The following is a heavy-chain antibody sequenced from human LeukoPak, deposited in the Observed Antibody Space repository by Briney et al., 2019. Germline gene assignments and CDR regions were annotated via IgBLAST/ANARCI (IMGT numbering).Heavy chain of an antibody. CDR1: GFTFSSYE. Sequence: GGSLRLSCAASGFTFSSYEMNWVRQAPGKGLEWVAYISSSGSTIYYADSVKGRFTISRDNAKNSLYLQMNSLRAEDTAVYYCASSPDGWFDPWGQGTLVTVSS. J-gene: IGHJ5*02. CDR2: ISSSGSTI. V-gene: IGHV3-48*03. CDR3: ASSPDGWFDP. D-gene: IGHD5-24*01.